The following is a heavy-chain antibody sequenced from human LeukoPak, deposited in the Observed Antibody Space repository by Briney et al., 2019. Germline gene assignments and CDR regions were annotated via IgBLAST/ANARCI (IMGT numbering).Heavy chain of an antibody. CDR3: ARGIPGATRGLFAY. J-gene: IGHJ4*02. CDR1: GYTFTSYG. Sequence: ASVKVSCKASGYTFTSYGISWVRQAPGQGLEWMGWISAYNGNTNYAQKLQGRVIMTTDTSTSTAYMELRSLRSDDTAVYYCARGIPGATRGLFAYWGQGTLVTVSS. CDR2: ISAYNGNT. D-gene: IGHD1-26*01. V-gene: IGHV1-18*01.